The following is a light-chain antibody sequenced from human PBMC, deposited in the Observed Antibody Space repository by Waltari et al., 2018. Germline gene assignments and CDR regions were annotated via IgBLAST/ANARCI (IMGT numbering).Light chain of an antibody. J-gene: IGLJ3*02. CDR2: SNY. CDR3: ASWDDTLNGRV. V-gene: IGLV1-44*01. Sequence: QPVLTHPPPASGTAGQRLSIPCSGGTSTIGATTVTLYQQLPGTAPKLLIFSNYERPSGVPARFSGSRSGTSASLDISGLQSEDEADYYCASWDDTLNGRVFGGGTKVTVL. CDR1: TSTIGATT.